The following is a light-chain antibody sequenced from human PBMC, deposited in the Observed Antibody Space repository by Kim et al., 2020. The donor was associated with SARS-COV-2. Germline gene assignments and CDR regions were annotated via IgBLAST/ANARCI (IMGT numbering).Light chain of an antibody. J-gene: IGKJ2*01. CDR1: QDISNY. CDR2: DAS. CDR3: QQYDNLPYT. Sequence: DIQMTQSPSSLSASVGHRVTITCQASQDISNYLNWYQQKPGKAPKLLIYDASNLETGVPSRFSGSGSGTDFTFTISSLQPEDIATYYCQQYDNLPYTFGQGTKLEI. V-gene: IGKV1-33*01.